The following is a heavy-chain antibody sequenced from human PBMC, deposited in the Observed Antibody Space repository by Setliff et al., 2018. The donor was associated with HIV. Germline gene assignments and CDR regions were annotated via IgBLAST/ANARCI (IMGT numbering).Heavy chain of an antibody. CDR2: IIPISGRT. V-gene: IGHV1-69*13. J-gene: IGHJ4*02. CDR1: GGTFISYA. Sequence: SVKVSCKASGGTFISYAISWVRQAPGQGLEWMGGIIPISGRTNYAQKFQGRVTIMADESTSTAYMELSSLRSEDTAVYYCARGWMATLNGPLGCWGQGTLVTVSS. D-gene: IGHD5-12*01. CDR3: ARGWMATLNGPLGC.